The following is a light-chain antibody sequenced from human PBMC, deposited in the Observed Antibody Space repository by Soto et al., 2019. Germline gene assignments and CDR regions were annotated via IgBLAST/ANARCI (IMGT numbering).Light chain of an antibody. J-gene: IGLJ3*02. CDR1: SNDIGGHNH. Sequence: QSALTQPASVSGSPGQSITISCTGTSNDIGGHNHVSWYQQHPGNSPKLIIYEVTERPSGVSNRFSASKSGTTASLTISGIQAEDEADYYCCSYAGIITWVCGGGTKLTVL. CDR3: CSYAGIITWV. V-gene: IGLV2-23*02. CDR2: EVT.